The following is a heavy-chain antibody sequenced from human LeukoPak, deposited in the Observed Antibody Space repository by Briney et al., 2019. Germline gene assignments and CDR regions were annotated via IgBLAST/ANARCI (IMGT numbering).Heavy chain of an antibody. D-gene: IGHD1-1*01. J-gene: IGHJ6*03. CDR3: VARNGDYSYMDV. V-gene: IGHV4-39*01. Sequence: SETLSLTCTVSGGSIINRSYYWDWTRQPPGKGLEWIGSIYYSGTTYYNPSLKSRITISVDASKNQFSLKLSSVTAADTAVYYCVARNGDYSYMDVWGKGTTVTVSS. CDR2: IYYSGTT. CDR1: GGSIINRSYY.